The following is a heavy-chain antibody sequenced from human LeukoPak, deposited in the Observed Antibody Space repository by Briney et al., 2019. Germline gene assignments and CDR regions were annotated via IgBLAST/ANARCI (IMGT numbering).Heavy chain of an antibody. D-gene: IGHD3-3*01. CDR3: ARHAGNYDFWSGYSYWFNP. J-gene: IGHJ5*02. V-gene: IGHV4-38-2*01. CDR2: IYHSGIT. Sequence: SETLSLTCAVSGYSISSGYYWGWIRQPPGKGLEWIGSIYHSGITYYNPSLKSRVTISVDTSKDQFSLKLRSVTAADTAVYYCARHAGNYDFWSGYSYWFNPWGQGTLVTVSS. CDR1: GYSISSGYY.